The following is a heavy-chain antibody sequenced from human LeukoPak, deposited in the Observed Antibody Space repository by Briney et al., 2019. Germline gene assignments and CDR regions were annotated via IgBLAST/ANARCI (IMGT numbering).Heavy chain of an antibody. CDR2: ISGDGGST. J-gene: IGHJ4*02. Sequence: PGGSLRLSCAASGFTFDDYAMHWVRQAPGKGLEWVSLISGDGGSTYYADSVKGRFTISRDNSKNSLYLQMNSLRTEDTASYYCAKDIQLWRDFDYWGQGTLVTVSS. CDR1: GFTFDDYA. D-gene: IGHD5-18*01. CDR3: AKDIQLWRDFDY. V-gene: IGHV3-43*02.